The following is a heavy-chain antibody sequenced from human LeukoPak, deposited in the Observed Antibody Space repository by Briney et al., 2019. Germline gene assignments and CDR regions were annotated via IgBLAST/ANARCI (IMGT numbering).Heavy chain of an antibody. CDR2: IYPGDSDT. V-gene: IGHV5-51*01. Sequence: GESLKISCKGSGYSFTSYWIGWARQMPGKGLEWMGIIYPGDSDTRYSPSFQGQVTISADKSISTAYLQWSSLKASDTAMYYCATQYDILTDYLGYFDYWGQGTLVTVSS. CDR3: ATQYDILTDYLGYFDY. CDR1: GYSFTSYW. J-gene: IGHJ4*02. D-gene: IGHD3-9*01.